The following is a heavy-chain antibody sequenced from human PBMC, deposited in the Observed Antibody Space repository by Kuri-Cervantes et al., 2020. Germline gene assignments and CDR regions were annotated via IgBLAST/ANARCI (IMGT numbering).Heavy chain of an antibody. CDR3: AKDTQPMVVAATVLGY. CDR1: GFTFSRYN. J-gene: IGHJ4*02. CDR2: ISSSSRSI. V-gene: IGHV3-48*01. D-gene: IGHD2-15*01. Sequence: VGFLRRSCAASGFTFSRYNMSWVRQAPGKGLEWASYISSSSRSIHYADSVKGRFPISRDNSKNTLYLQMNSLRAEDTAVYYCAKDTQPMVVAATVLGYWGQGTLVTVSS.